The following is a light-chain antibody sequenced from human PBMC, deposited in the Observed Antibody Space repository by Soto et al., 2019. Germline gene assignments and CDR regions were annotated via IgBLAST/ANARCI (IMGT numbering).Light chain of an antibody. CDR2: DAS. CDR3: QQYDNLPIT. CDR1: QDISNY. V-gene: IGKV1-33*01. Sequence: DIQMTQSPSSLSASVGDRVTITCQASQDISNYLNWYQQKPGKAPKLLIYDASNLETGGPSRFSGSRSGTDFTFTISSLQPEDIATYYCQQYDNLPITFGQGTRLEIK. J-gene: IGKJ5*01.